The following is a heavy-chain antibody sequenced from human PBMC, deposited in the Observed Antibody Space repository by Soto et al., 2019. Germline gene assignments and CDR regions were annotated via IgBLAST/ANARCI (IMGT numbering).Heavy chain of an antibody. D-gene: IGHD3-10*01. J-gene: IGHJ4*02. CDR1: GFTFSGSA. V-gene: IGHV3-73*02. CDR2: IRSKANSYAT. Sequence: EVQLVESGGGLVQPGGSLKLSCAASGFTFSGSAMHWVRQASGKGLEWVGRIRSKANSYATAYAASVKGRFTISRDDSKNTAYLQMNSLKTEDTAVYYCTTLWFGVDYWGRGTLVTVSS. CDR3: TTLWFGVDY.